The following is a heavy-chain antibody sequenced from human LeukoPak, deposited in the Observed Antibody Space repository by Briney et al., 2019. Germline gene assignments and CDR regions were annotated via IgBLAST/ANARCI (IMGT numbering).Heavy chain of an antibody. V-gene: IGHV1-69*04. D-gene: IGHD3-22*01. Sequence: SVKVSCTASGGTFSSYAISWVRQAPGQGLEWMGRIIPIFGIANYAQKFQGRVTITADKSTSTAYMELSSLRSEDTAVYYCASYYYDSSGYYYPLDYWGQGTLVTVSS. CDR1: GGTFSSYA. CDR2: IIPIFGIA. CDR3: ASYYYDSSGYYYPLDY. J-gene: IGHJ4*02.